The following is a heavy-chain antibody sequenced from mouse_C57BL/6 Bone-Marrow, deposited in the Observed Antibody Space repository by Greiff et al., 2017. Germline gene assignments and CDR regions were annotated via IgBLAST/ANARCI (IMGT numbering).Heavy chain of an antibody. D-gene: IGHD2-1*01. CDR2: IWTGGGT. J-gene: IGHJ2*01. CDR1: GFSLTSYA. V-gene: IGHV2-9-1*01. Sequence: VHLVESGPGLVAPSQSLSITCTVSGFSLTSYAISWVRQPPGKGLEWLGVIWTGGGTNYNSALKSRLSISKDNSKSQVFLKMNSLQTDDTARYYCARNSFYYGNPYFDYWGQGTTLTVSS. CDR3: ARNSFYYGNPYFDY.